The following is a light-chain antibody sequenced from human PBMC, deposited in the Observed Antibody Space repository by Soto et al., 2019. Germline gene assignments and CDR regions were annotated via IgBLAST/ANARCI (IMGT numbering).Light chain of an antibody. CDR2: AAS. J-gene: IGKJ1*01. CDR3: QQSYSTPWT. CDR1: QSISSY. Sequence: DVQMTQSPSSLSASVGDRVTITCRESQSISSYLNWYQQKPGKDPKLLIYAASSLQSGVPSRFSGSGSGTDFTLTISSLQPEDFATYYCQQSYSTPWTFGQGTKV. V-gene: IGKV1-39*01.